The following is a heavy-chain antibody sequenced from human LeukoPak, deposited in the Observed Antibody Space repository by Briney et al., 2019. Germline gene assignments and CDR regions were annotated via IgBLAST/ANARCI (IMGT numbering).Heavy chain of an antibody. V-gene: IGHV3-23*01. D-gene: IGHD3-22*01. Sequence: QTGGSLRLSCAASGLTFSNYAMTWVRQAPGKGLEWVSGISGSGGSTYYADSVKGRFTISRDNSKNTLYLQMNSLRAEDTAVYYCARDDSSGPDAFDIWGQGTMVTVSS. CDR2: ISGSGGST. J-gene: IGHJ3*02. CDR3: ARDDSSGPDAFDI. CDR1: GLTFSNYA.